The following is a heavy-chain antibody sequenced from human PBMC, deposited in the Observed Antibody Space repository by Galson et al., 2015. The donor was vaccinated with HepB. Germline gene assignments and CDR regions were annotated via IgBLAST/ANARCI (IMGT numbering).Heavy chain of an antibody. Sequence: SLRLSCAASGFTFSSYGMHWVRQAPGKGLEWVAFIRTDASNKYYADSVKGRFTISRDNSRNTLYLQMDSLRPEDTAFYYCARDHGYSGSGSFPQWGQGTLVTVSS. J-gene: IGHJ4*02. V-gene: IGHV3-30*02. CDR3: ARDHGYSGSGSFPQ. D-gene: IGHD3-10*01. CDR1: GFTFSSYG. CDR2: IRTDASNK.